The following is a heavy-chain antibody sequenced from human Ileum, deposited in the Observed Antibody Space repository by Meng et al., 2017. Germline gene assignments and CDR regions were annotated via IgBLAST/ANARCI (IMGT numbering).Heavy chain of an antibody. Sequence: ASVKDSCKASEYTFTSYYIHWVRQAPGQGLEYMGIIRPSGGATTYAQKFQGRVTMTSDTSTSTVYMELSGLTSDDTAVYYCAREPPETYYFDYWGQGALVTVSS. CDR3: AREPPETYYFDY. CDR1: EYTFTSYY. D-gene: IGHD1-14*01. V-gene: IGHV1-46*01. J-gene: IGHJ4*02. CDR2: IRPSGGAT.